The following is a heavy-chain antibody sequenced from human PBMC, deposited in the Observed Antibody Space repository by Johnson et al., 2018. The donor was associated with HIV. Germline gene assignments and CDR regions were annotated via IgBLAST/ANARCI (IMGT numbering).Heavy chain of an antibody. J-gene: IGHJ3*02. CDR2: ISSDGSNK. D-gene: IGHD2-21*01. CDR3: ARGGGCGGDCYSGFDAFDI. V-gene: IGHV3-30*03. Sequence: QMQLVESGGGVVQPGRSLRLSCAASGFDFSSYVMHWVRQTPGKGLEWVAVISSDGSNKYFADSVKGRFIISRDNSKNTLYLQMNSLTTEDTAAYYCARGGGCGGDCYSGFDAFDIWGQGTMVTVS. CDR1: GFDFSSYV.